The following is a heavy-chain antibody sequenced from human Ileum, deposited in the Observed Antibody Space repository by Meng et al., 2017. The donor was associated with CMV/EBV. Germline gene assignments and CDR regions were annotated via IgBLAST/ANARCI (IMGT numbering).Heavy chain of an antibody. Sequence: SETLSLTCTVSGGSISSYYWSWIRQPPGKGLEWIGYIYYSGSTNYNPSLKIRVTISVDTSKNQFSLKLSSVTAADTAVYYCARAETLPYYDFWSGYYSNWFDPWGQGTLVTVSS. V-gene: IGHV4-59*01. CDR3: ARAETLPYYDFWSGYYSNWFDP. J-gene: IGHJ5*02. CDR1: GGSISSYY. D-gene: IGHD3-3*01. CDR2: IYYSGST.